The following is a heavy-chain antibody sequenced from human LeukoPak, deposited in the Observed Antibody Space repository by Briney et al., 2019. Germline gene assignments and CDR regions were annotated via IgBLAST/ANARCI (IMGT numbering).Heavy chain of an antibody. CDR1: GGSIKSDGYF. D-gene: IGHD3-10*01. Sequence: SETLSLSCTVSGGSIKSDGYFWDWVRQPPGKGLEWVGTTYYSGTTYYNPSLKSRVTISVDTSRNQFSLKLSSVTAADTALYYCASSAPMVRGASSYYFDYWGQGTLVTVSS. V-gene: IGHV4-39*01. CDR2: TYYSGTT. J-gene: IGHJ4*02. CDR3: ASSAPMVRGASSYYFDY.